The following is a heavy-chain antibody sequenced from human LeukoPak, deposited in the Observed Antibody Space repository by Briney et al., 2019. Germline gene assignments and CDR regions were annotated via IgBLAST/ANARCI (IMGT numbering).Heavy chain of an antibody. CDR3: ARTLTTATWDY. Sequence: ASVKVSCKASGYTFTEYYLNWMRQAPGQGLEWMEWISPYSGATHYAQIFQGRVTMTRDTSITTAYMEVSSLRSDDSAVYFCARTLTTATWDYWGQGTLVTVSS. D-gene: IGHD4-17*01. V-gene: IGHV1-2*02. J-gene: IGHJ4*02. CDR1: GYTFTEYY. CDR2: ISPYSGAT.